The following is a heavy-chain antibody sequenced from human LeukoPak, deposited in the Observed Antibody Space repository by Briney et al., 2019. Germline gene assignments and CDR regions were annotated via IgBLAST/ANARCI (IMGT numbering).Heavy chain of an antibody. CDR3: ARGGDIVVVPAATKHHLGFDP. Sequence: PSETLSLTCAVYGGSFSGYYWSWIRQPPGKGLEWIGEINHSGSTNYNPSLKSRVTISVDTSKNQFSLKLSSVTAADTAVYYCARGGDIVVVPAATKHHLGFDPWGQGTLVTVSS. V-gene: IGHV4-34*01. D-gene: IGHD2-2*01. CDR2: INHSGST. J-gene: IGHJ5*02. CDR1: GGSFSGYY.